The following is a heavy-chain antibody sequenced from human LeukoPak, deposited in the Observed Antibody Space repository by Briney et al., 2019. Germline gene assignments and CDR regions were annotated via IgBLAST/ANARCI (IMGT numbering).Heavy chain of an antibody. V-gene: IGHV3-7*01. CDR3: ARDSSETTFDY. Sequence: GGSLRLSCAASGFTFGTYWMSWVRQAPGKGLEWVGQISQDGRERYYVDSVRGRFTISRDNAKNSPSLQMNSLRVEDTAVYYCARDSSETTFDYWGQGTLVTVSS. CDR1: GFTFGTYW. D-gene: IGHD4-11*01. CDR2: ISQDGRER. J-gene: IGHJ4*02.